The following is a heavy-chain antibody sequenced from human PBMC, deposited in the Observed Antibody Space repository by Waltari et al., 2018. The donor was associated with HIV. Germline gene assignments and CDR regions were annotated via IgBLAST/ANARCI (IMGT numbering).Heavy chain of an antibody. V-gene: IGHV4-38-2*02. D-gene: IGHD6-13*01. CDR2: IYHSGST. CDR3: AREALGQQLPSGGFGDALDI. CDR1: GYSISSGYY. Sequence: QVQLQESGPGLVKPSETLSLTCTVSGYSISSGYYWGWIRQPPGKGLEWIGSIYHSGSTYYNPSLKSRVTISVDTSKNQFSLKLSSVTAADTAVYYCAREALGQQLPSGGFGDALDIWGQGTMVTVSS. J-gene: IGHJ3*02.